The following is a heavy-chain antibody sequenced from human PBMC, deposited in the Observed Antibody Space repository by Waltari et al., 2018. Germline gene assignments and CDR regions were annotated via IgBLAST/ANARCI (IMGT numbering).Heavy chain of an antibody. CDR3: AHTQRDGYTLDY. CDR1: GFSLSTSGVG. D-gene: IGHD5-12*01. CDR2: IYWDDDK. V-gene: IGHV2-5*02. J-gene: IGHJ4*02. Sequence: QITLKESGPTLVKPTQTLTLTCTFSGFSLSTSGVGVGWIRQPPGKALEWLALIYWDDDKRYSPSLKSRLTITKDTSKNQVVLTLTNMDPVDTATYYCAHTQRDGYTLDYWGQGTLVTVSS.